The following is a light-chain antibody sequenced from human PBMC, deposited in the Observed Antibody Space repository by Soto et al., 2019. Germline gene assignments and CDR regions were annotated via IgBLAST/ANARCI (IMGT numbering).Light chain of an antibody. CDR3: QQYAGYSRT. CDR1: QSISGW. CDR2: KAS. J-gene: IGKJ1*01. V-gene: IGKV1-5*03. Sequence: DVQMTQSPSTLSASVGDRVTITCRASQSISGWLAWYQQRPGTAPKLMIYKASTLETGVPSRFSGSGSGTEFTLTINTLQPDDFATYYCQQYAGYSRTFGQGTKVEIK.